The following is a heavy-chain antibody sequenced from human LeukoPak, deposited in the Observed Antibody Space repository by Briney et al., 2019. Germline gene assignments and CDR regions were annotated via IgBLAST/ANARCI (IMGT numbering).Heavy chain of an antibody. CDR1: GGSISSSSYY. CDR3: ARGLPLAAYLVVPAARRWFDP. J-gene: IGHJ5*02. CDR2: INHSGST. V-gene: IGHV4-39*07. D-gene: IGHD2-2*01. Sequence: SETLSLTCTVSGGSISSSSYYWGWIRQPPGKGLEWIGEINHSGSTNYNPSLKSRVTISVDTSKNQFSLKLSSVTAADTAVYYCARGLPLAAYLVVPAARRWFDPWGQGTLVTVSS.